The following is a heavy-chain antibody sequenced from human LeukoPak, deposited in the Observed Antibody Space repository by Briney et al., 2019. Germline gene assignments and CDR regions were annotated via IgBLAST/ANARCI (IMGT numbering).Heavy chain of an antibody. CDR2: IFSGGST. CDR1: DFTVSSNY. J-gene: IGHJ3*02. V-gene: IGHV3-53*01. CDR3: ARERAVQYYDILTGYFDAFDI. Sequence: PGGSLRLSCAASDFTVSSNYMSWVRQAPGKGLEWVSVIFSGGSTYNTDSVKGRFTVSRNNSKNTIYLQMNSLRAEDTAVYYCARERAVQYYDILTGYFDAFDIWGQGTMVTVSS. D-gene: IGHD3-9*01.